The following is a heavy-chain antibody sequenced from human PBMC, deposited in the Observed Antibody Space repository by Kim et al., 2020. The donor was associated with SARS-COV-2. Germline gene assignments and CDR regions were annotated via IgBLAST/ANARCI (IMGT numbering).Heavy chain of an antibody. V-gene: IGHV3-43*01. J-gene: IGHJ3*02. CDR3: ARGLNYAFDI. CDR2: RT. Sequence: RTSYADSVKSRFTISRDNSKNSLYLQMNSLKTEDTAFYYCARGLNYAFDIWGQGTMVTVSS.